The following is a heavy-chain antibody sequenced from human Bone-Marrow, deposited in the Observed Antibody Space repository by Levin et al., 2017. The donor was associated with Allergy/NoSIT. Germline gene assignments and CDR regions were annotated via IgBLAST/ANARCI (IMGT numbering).Heavy chain of an antibody. J-gene: IGHJ4*02. D-gene: IGHD6-6*01. CDR3: AKGTVIAARQGADY. CDR1: GFTFSSYG. V-gene: IGHV3-30*18. CDR2: ISYDGSNK. Sequence: PGGSLRLSCAASGFTFSSYGMHWVRQAPGKGLEWVAVISYDGSNKYYADSVKGRFTISRDNSKNTLYLQMNSLRAEDTAVYYCAKGTVIAARQGADYWGQGTLVTVSS.